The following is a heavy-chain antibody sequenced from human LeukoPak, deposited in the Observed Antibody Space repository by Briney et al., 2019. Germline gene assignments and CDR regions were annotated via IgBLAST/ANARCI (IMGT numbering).Heavy chain of an antibody. CDR1: GGSISSYY. J-gene: IGHJ3*02. CDR3: ARHAVAGTYLCAFDI. Sequence: SETLSLTCTVSGGSISSYYWSWIRQPPGKGLEWIGYIYYSGSTNYNPSLKSRVTISVDTSKNQFSLKLSSVAAADTAVYYCARHAVAGTYLCAFDIWGQGTMVTVSS. V-gene: IGHV4-59*08. CDR2: IYYSGST. D-gene: IGHD6-19*01.